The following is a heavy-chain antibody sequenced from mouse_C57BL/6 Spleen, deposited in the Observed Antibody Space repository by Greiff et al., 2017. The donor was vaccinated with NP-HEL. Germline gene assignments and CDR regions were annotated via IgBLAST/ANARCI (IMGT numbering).Heavy chain of an antibody. CDR1: GFTFSNYW. D-gene: IGHD2-1*01. CDR2: IRLKSDNYAT. V-gene: IGHV6-3*01. J-gene: IGHJ2*01. CDR3: SIYYGNGGDY. Sequence: EVKLQESGGGLVQPGGSMKLSCVASGFTFSNYWMNWVRQSPEKGLEWVAQIRLKSDNYATHYAESVKGRFTISRDDSKSSVYLQMDNLRAEDTGIYYCSIYYGNGGDYWGQGTTLTVSS.